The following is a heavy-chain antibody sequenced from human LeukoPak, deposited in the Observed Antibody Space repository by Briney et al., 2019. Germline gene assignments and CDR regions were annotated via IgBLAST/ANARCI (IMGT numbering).Heavy chain of an antibody. CDR3: GASRQYVGAFDI. V-gene: IGHV3-48*03. CDR1: GFTFSSYE. J-gene: IGHJ3*02. D-gene: IGHD3-16*01. CDR2: ISSSSTII. Sequence: GGSLRLSCAASGFTFSSYELYWVRQAPGKGLEWISYISSSSTIIKYADSVRGRFTISRDDARESLYLQMSSLKADDTAIYYCGASRQYVGAFDIWGQGTLVTVSS.